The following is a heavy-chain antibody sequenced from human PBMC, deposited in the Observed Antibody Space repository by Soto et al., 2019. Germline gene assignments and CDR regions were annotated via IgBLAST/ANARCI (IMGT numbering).Heavy chain of an antibody. D-gene: IGHD2-15*01. V-gene: IGHV1-69*12. Sequence: QVQLVQSGAEVKKPGSSVKVSCEASGGTFSSDSFSWVRQAPGQGLEWMGGIIPMFDTPIYAQKFQDRVTXXAXXSTSTAYMQLSSLRSGDTAVYYCARSGGLDRDFNYWGQGSLVTVSS. CDR2: IIPMFDTP. J-gene: IGHJ4*02. CDR3: ARSGGLDRDFNY. CDR1: GGTFSSDS.